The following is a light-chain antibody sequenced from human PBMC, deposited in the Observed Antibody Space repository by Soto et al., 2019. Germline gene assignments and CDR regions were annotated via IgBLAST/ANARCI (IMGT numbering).Light chain of an antibody. J-gene: IGKJ1*01. CDR2: WAS. CDR3: HKCINAPWT. Sequence: DFVMTQSPDSLAVSLGERATINCKPSQSVLYRPNNNNYLSWYQQKPGQPPKLLISWASTRESGVPDRFSGSGSGTDFTLTISSLQAEDVAIYYCHKCINAPWTFGQGTKVQIK. CDR1: QSVLYRPNNNNY. V-gene: IGKV4-1*01.